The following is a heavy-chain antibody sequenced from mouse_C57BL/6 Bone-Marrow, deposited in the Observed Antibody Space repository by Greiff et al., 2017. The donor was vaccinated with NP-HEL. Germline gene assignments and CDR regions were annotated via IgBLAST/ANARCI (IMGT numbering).Heavy chain of an antibody. Sequence: QVQLQQPGAELVMPGASVKLSCKASGYTFTSYWMHWVKQRPGQGLEWIGEIDPSDSYTNYNQKVKGKFTLTVDKSTSTAYMQLSILTSEDSAVYYCARNPITTVGAGYAMDYWGQGTSVTVSS. J-gene: IGHJ4*01. V-gene: IGHV1-69*01. CDR3: ARNPITTVGAGYAMDY. CDR1: GYTFTSYW. D-gene: IGHD1-1*01. CDR2: IDPSDSYT.